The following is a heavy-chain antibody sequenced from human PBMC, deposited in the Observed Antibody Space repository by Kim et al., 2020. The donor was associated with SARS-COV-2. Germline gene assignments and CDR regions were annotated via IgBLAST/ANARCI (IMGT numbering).Heavy chain of an antibody. Sequence: YNPSLKSRVTISVDTSKNQFSLKLSSVTAADTAVYYCASIAVAGTKAGGDWGQGTLVTVSS. CDR3: ASIAVAGTKAGGD. D-gene: IGHD6-19*01. J-gene: IGHJ4*02. V-gene: IGHV4-34*01.